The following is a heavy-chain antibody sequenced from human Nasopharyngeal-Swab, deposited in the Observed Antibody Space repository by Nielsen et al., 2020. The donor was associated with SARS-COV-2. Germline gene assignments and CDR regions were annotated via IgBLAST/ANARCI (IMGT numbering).Heavy chain of an antibody. V-gene: IGHV3-21*01. CDR3: ARGLGVVPAAISYYGMDV. D-gene: IGHD2-2*01. CDR1: GFTFSSYS. CDR2: ISSSSSYT. J-gene: IGHJ6*02. Sequence: GGSLRLSCAASGFTFSSYSMNWVRQAPGKGLEWVSSISSSSSYTNYADSVKGRFTISRDNAKNSLYLQMNSLRAEDTAVYYCARGLGVVPAAISYYGMDVWGQGTTVTVSS.